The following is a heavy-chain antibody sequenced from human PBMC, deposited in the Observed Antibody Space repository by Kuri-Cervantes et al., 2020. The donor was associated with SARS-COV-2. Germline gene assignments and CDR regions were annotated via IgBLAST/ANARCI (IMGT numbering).Heavy chain of an antibody. V-gene: IGHV3-74*01. Sequence: GESLKSSWAASGFTFSSYWMHWVRQAPGKGLVWVSRINSDGSSTSYADSVKGRFTISRDNAKNTLYLQMNSLRAEDTAVYYCARAGTASGYDQYYYYYYGMDVWGQGTTVTVSS. J-gene: IGHJ6*02. D-gene: IGHD5-12*01. CDR3: ARAGTASGYDQYYYYYYGMDV. CDR1: GFTFSSYW. CDR2: INSDGSST.